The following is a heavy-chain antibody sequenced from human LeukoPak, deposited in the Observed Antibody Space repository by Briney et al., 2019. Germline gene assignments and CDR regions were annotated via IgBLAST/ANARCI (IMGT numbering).Heavy chain of an antibody. J-gene: IGHJ4*02. D-gene: IGHD1-26*01. CDR3: ARGDRIGRHRVTGGAFDY. V-gene: IGHV1-69*13. Sequence: SVKVSCKASGGTFSSYAISWVRQAPGQGLQWMGGIIPIFGTANYAQKFQSRVTITADESTSTAYMELSSLRFEDTAVYYCARGDRIGRHRVTGGAFDYWGQGSLVTVSS. CDR2: IIPIFGTA. CDR1: GGTFSSYA.